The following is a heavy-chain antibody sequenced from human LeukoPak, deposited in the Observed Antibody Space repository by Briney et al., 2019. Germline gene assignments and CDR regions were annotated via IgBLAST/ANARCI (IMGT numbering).Heavy chain of an antibody. CDR3: ARGRGSGHKENWFDP. CDR1: VYTFTTYD. Sequence: ASVKVSCKASVYTFTTYDINWVRHATGQGLEWMGWMNPNSGNTGYTQKFQGRVTMTRNTSISTAYMELSSLRSEDTAVYYCARGRGSGHKENWFDPWGQGTLVTVSS. J-gene: IGHJ5*02. D-gene: IGHD6-19*01. CDR2: MNPNSGNT. V-gene: IGHV1-8*01.